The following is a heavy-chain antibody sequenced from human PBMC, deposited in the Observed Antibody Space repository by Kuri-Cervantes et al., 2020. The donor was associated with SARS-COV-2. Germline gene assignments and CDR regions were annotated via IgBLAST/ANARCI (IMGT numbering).Heavy chain of an antibody. CDR1: GASISSYY. D-gene: IGHD6-13*01. CDR3: ARESGETVSSWESWFDP. CDR2: IYYSGST. Sequence: SETLSLTCTVSGASISSYYWSWIRQPPGKGLEWIGYIYYSGSTNYNPPLRSRVTISVDTSKNYFSLKLSSVTAADTAVYYCARESGETVSSWESWFDPWGQGTLVTVSS. V-gene: IGHV4-59*01. J-gene: IGHJ5*02.